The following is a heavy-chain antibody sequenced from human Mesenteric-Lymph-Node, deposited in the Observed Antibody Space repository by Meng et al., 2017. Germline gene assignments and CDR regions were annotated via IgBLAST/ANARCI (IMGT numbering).Heavy chain of an antibody. V-gene: IGHV4-34*01. CDR2: INHSGST. J-gene: IGHJ4*02. Sequence: QVQLQQWGAGLLKPAETLSLTCAVYGGSFSGHYWSWIRQPPGRGLEWIGEINHSGSTNYNPSLKSRVTISVDMSNNQFSLRLTSVTAADTAVYYCATSTYYFDNSGYMTFEFWGPGTPVTVFS. CDR1: GGSFSGHY. D-gene: IGHD3-22*01. CDR3: ATSTYYFDNSGYMTFEF.